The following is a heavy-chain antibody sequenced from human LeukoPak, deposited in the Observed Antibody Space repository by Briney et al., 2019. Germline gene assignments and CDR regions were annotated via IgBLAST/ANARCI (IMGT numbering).Heavy chain of an antibody. CDR3: TRGRNELPY. V-gene: IGHV4-39*07. CDR1: GGSISSSSYY. Sequence: SETLSLTCTVSGGSISSSSYYWGWIRQPPGKGLEWIGSIYYSGSTYYNPSLKRRVTISVDTSKNQASLKLSSVTAADTAVYYCTRGRNELPYWGQGTLVTVSS. D-gene: IGHD1-1*01. J-gene: IGHJ4*02. CDR2: IYYSGST.